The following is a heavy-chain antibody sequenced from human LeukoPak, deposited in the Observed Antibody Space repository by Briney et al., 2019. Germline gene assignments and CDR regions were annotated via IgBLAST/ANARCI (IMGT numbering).Heavy chain of an antibody. CDR1: GYTFTKYA. J-gene: IGHJ3*02. Sequence: ASVKVSCKASGYTFTKYAMHWVRQAPGQTLEWMAWINAGNGNTKYSQKFQGRVTITRDTSASIACMELSSLRSEDTAVYYCAREACSSTRCYDLAFDIWGQGTMVTVSS. CDR3: AREACSSTRCYDLAFDI. D-gene: IGHD2-2*01. V-gene: IGHV1-3*01. CDR2: INAGNGNT.